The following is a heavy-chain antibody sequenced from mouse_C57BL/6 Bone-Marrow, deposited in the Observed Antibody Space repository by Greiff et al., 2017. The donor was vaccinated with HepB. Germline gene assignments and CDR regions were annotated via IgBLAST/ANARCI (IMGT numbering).Heavy chain of an antibody. CDR3: ARGGPYYYGSSGGYFDY. V-gene: IGHV1-61*01. CDR1: GYTFTSYW. Sequence: VQLQQPGAELVRPGSSVKLSCKASGYTFTSYWMDWVKQRPGQGLEWIGNLYPSDSETHYNQKFKDKATLTVDKSSSTAYMQLSSLTSEDSAVYYCARGGPYYYGSSGGYFDYWGQGTTLTVSS. CDR2: LYPSDSET. D-gene: IGHD1-1*01. J-gene: IGHJ2*01.